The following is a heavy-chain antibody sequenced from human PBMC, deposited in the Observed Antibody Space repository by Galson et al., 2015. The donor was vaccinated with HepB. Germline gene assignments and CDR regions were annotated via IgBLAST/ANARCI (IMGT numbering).Heavy chain of an antibody. D-gene: IGHD6-13*01. CDR3: ARAKGSSSWYPPDY. J-gene: IGHJ4*02. CDR1: GYTFTSYA. V-gene: IGHV1-3*01. Sequence: SVKVSCKASGYTFTSYAVHWVRQAPGQRLEWMGWINAGNGNTKYSQKFQGRVTITRDTSASTAYMELSSLRSEDTAVYYCARAKGSSSWYPPDYWGQGTLVTVSS. CDR2: INAGNGNT.